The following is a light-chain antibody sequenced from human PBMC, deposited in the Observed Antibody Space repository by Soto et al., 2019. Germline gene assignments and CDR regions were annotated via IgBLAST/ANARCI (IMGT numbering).Light chain of an antibody. CDR3: QQYGKSPLT. CDR2: GAS. V-gene: IGKV3-20*01. CDR1: QSVSNNY. J-gene: IGKJ4*01. Sequence: ENVLTQSPGTLSLSPGERATLSCRASQSVSNNYLAWYQQKSGQAPRLLIYGASFRATDIPDRFSGSGSGTDFTLTISRLEPEDFAVYYCQQYGKSPLTFGGGTKVEIK.